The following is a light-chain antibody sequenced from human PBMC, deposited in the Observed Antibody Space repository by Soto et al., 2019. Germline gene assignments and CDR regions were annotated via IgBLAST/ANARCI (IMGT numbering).Light chain of an antibody. CDR3: QHYSGDRAT. J-gene: IGKJ1*01. V-gene: IGKV1-5*03. Sequence: DIQMTQSPSTLSGSVGDRVTITCRASQTISSWLAWYQQKPGKAPKLLIYKASSLEGGVPSRFSGSGSGTEFTLTISSLQPDDFATYYCQHYSGDRATFGQGTKVDIK. CDR2: KAS. CDR1: QTISSW.